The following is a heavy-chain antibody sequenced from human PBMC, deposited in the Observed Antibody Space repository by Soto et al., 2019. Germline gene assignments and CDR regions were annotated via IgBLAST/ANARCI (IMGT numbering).Heavy chain of an antibody. V-gene: IGHV4-39*01. J-gene: IGHJ4*02. CDR1: DGSISTSSYY. Sequence: PSETLSLTCTVSDGSISTSSYYWGWIRQSPGKGLEWIGTIFYTGRTYYNPSLESRVTLSVDTSKNQFSLHLTSVTAADTAVYHCTRHHPHHYDSSGYFDYWGQGTLVTVSS. CDR2: IFYTGRT. D-gene: IGHD3-22*01. CDR3: TRHHPHHYDSSGYFDY.